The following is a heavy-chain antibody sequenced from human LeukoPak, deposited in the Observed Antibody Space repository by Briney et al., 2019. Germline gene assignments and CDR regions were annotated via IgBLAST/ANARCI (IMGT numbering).Heavy chain of an antibody. CDR3: ARRPNRLWFGEVRGNWFDP. CDR1: GFTFSSYS. Sequence: GGSLRLSCAASGFTFSSYSMNWVRQAPGKGLEWISYISSSSSTIYYADSVKGRFTISRDNAKNSLYLQLNSLRAEDTAVYYCARRPNRLWFGEVRGNWFDPWGQGTLVTVSS. V-gene: IGHV3-48*01. CDR2: ISSSSSTI. J-gene: IGHJ5*02. D-gene: IGHD3-10*01.